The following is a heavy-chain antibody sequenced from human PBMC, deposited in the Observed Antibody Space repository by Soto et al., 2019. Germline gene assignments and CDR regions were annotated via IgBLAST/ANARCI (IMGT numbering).Heavy chain of an antibody. V-gene: IGHV4-39*01. Sequence: SETLSLTCTVSGDSISITSYYWCWVRQPPGKGLEWIGSVHYSGSTHYNPSLQSRVTISGDASKKQFSLKLRSVTAADTAVYYCASTKDETLYFDYWGQGTLVSVSP. CDR2: VHYSGST. D-gene: IGHD2-15*01. CDR3: ASTKDETLYFDY. J-gene: IGHJ4*02. CDR1: GDSISITSYY.